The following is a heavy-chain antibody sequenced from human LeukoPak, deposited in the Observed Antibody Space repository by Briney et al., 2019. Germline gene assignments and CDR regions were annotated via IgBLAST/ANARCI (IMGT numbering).Heavy chain of an antibody. CDR3: ARVPSIAARHSYYYYYMDV. J-gene: IGHJ6*03. Sequence: GGSLRLSCAASGFTFSSYAMHWVRQAPGKGLEYVSAISSNGGSTYYANSVKGRFTISRDNSKNTLYLQMGSLRAEDMAVYYCARVPSIAARHSYYYYYMDVWGKGTTVTVSS. V-gene: IGHV3-64*01. CDR2: ISSNGGST. D-gene: IGHD6-6*01. CDR1: GFTFSSYA.